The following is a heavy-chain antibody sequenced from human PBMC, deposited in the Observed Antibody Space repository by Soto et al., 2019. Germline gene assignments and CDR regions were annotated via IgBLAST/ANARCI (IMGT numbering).Heavy chain of an antibody. Sequence: QVQLQESGPGLVKPSGTLCLTCAVSGGSISSSNWWNWVRQPPGKGLEWIGEIYHSGSTNYNPSLKSRVTISIDKSKTQFSLKLSSVTAADTAVYYCARRWMVRGVMNWFAPWGQGTLVTVSS. J-gene: IGHJ5*02. D-gene: IGHD3-10*01. CDR1: GGSISSSNW. CDR3: ARRWMVRGVMNWFAP. CDR2: IYHSGST. V-gene: IGHV4-4*02.